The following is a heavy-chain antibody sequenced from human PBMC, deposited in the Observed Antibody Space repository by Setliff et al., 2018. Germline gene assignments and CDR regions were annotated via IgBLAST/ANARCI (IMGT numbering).Heavy chain of an antibody. CDR2: IIPIFGTA. CDR1: GGTFSSYA. Sequence: SVKVSCKASGGTFSSYAISWVRQAPGQGLEWMGGIIPIFGTANYAQKFQGRVTMTRGTSISTAYMELSRLRSDDTAVYYCARVRTATSGAAAGIGRLIDYWGQGTLVTVSS. D-gene: IGHD6-13*01. CDR3: ARVRTATSGAAAGIGRLIDY. J-gene: IGHJ4*02. V-gene: IGHV1-69*05.